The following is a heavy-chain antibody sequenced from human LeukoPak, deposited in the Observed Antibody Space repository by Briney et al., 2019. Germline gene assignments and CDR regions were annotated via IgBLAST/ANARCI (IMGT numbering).Heavy chain of an antibody. V-gene: IGHV3-30*02. CDR1: GFTFSSYG. Sequence: PGGSLRLSCAASGFTFSSYGMHWVRQAPGKGLEWVAFIRYDGSNKYYADSVKGRFTISRDNSKNTLYLQMNSLRAEDTAVYYCAKDRVPAAIKTTYYMDVWGKGTTVTVSS. CDR3: AKDRVPAAIKTTYYMDV. D-gene: IGHD2-2*01. J-gene: IGHJ6*03. CDR2: IRYDGSNK.